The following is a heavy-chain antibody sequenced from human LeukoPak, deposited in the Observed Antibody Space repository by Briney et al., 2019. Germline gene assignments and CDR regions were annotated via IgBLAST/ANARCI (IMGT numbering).Heavy chain of an antibody. CDR1: GYTFTGYY. V-gene: IGHV1-2*06. D-gene: IGHD3-10*01. CDR2: INPNSGGT. J-gene: IGHJ4*02. CDR3: ARDWRAHRGVIDY. Sequence: GASVKVSCKASGYTFTGYYMHWVRQAPGQGLEWMGRINPNSGGTNYAQKFQGRVTMTRDTSISTAYMEPSRLRSDDTAVYYCARDWRAHRGVIDYWGQGTLVTVSS.